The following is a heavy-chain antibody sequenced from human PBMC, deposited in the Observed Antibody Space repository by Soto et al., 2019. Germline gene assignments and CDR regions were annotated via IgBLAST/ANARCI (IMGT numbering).Heavy chain of an antibody. CDR3: ARSSNYYDSRAYVYAFDI. V-gene: IGHV5-51*01. Sequence: GESLKISCKGSGYRFTTYWIGWVRQMPGKGLEWMGLIYPGDSNTRFSPSFQGQVTISVDMSISTAYLQWSSLKASDTAMYYCARSSNYYDSRAYVYAFDIWGQGTMVTVSS. CDR1: GYRFTTYW. CDR2: IYPGDSNT. D-gene: IGHD3-22*01. J-gene: IGHJ3*02.